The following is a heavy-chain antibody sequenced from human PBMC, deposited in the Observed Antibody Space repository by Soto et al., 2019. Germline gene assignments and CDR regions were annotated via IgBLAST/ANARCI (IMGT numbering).Heavy chain of an antibody. V-gene: IGHV1-69*04. Sequence: ASVKVSCKASGGTFSSYTISWVRQAPGQGLEWMGRIIPILGIANYAQKFQGRVTITADKSTSTAYMELSSLRSEDTAVYYCARECSSTSCYCALTHYYYYMDVWGKGTTVTVSS. CDR1: GGTFSSYT. D-gene: IGHD2-2*01. J-gene: IGHJ6*03. CDR2: IIPILGIA. CDR3: ARECSSTSCYCALTHYYYYMDV.